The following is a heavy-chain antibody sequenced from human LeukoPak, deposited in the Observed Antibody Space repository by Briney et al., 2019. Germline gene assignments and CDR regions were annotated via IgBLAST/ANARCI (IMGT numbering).Heavy chain of an antibody. D-gene: IGHD3-22*01. J-gene: IGHJ4*02. V-gene: IGHV3-21*01. CDR1: GFTFSSYS. Sequence: PGGSLRLSCAASGFTFSSYSMNWVRQAPAKGLEWVSSISSSTSYIYYADSVKGRFTISRDNAKNSLYLQMNSLRAEDTAVYYCARDTFYYDSSGLDYWGQGTLVTVSS. CDR3: ARDTFYYDSSGLDY. CDR2: ISSSTSYI.